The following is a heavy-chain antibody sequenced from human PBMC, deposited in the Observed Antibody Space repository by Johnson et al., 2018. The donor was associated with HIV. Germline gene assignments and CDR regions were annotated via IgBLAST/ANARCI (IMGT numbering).Heavy chain of an antibody. CDR3: AKSPGKDYGGNSGAFDI. J-gene: IGHJ3*02. CDR2: INTGGST. Sequence: VQLVESGGGLVNPGGSLRLSCAASGFTFSDYYMSWVRQAPGTGLECVSLINTGGSTYYADSVKGRFTITRDNSKSSLYLQMNRLRVEDTAVYYCAKSPGKDYGGNSGAFDIWGQGTMVTVSS. D-gene: IGHD4-23*01. CDR1: GFTFSDYY. V-gene: IGHV3-66*01.